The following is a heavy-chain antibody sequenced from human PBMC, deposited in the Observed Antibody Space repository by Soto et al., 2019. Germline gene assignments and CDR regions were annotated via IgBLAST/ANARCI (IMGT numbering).Heavy chain of an antibody. V-gene: IGHV3-33*01. Sequence: QVQVVESGGDVVQPGRSLRLSCVASGFSFSSYGFHWVRQAPGKGLEGVAVICSDGSDKKYADSAMCRFTVSRDNSKNTLYLQMNGLRAEDTAMYYCARDPRLVVVGVYWYFDLWGRGTLVTVSS. J-gene: IGHJ2*01. D-gene: IGHD3-22*01. CDR1: GFSFSSYG. CDR3: ARDPRLVVVGVYWYFDL. CDR2: ICSDGSDK.